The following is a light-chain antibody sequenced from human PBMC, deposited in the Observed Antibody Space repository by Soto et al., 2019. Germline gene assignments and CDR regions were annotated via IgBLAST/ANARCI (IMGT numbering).Light chain of an antibody. Sequence: DIQMTQCPSSLSASVGDRVTITCRASQSISSYLNWYQQRPGKPPKLLIYAASNLQSGVPSRFSGSGSGTDFTLTISSLQPEDFATYYCQQSYSTPFTFGQGTKLEIK. CDR1: QSISSY. V-gene: IGKV1-39*01. CDR2: AAS. CDR3: QQSYSTPFT. J-gene: IGKJ2*01.